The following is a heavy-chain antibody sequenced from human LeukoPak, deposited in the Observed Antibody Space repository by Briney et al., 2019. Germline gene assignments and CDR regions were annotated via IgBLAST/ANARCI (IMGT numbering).Heavy chain of an antibody. D-gene: IGHD5-24*01. CDR1: GFTFSSYA. J-gene: IGHJ4*02. Sequence: PAGGSLRLSCAASGFTFSSYAMSWVRQAPGKGLEWVSAISGSGGSTYYADSVKGRFTISRDNSKNTLYLQMSSLRAEDTAVYYCARELSEMATISPFDYWGQGTLVTVSS. V-gene: IGHV3-23*01. CDR2: ISGSGGST. CDR3: ARELSEMATISPFDY.